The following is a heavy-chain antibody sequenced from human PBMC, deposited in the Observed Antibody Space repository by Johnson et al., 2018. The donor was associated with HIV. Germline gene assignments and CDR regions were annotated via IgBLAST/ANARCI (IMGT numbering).Heavy chain of an antibody. CDR3: TTGGKTGEPRTSPDLTWSYYGPYAFDI. Sequence: VQLVESGGGLVKPGGSLRLSCAASGFTFSNAWMSWVRQAPGKGLEWVGRIKSKTDGGTTDYAAPVKGRFTISRDDSKNTLYLQMNSLKTEDTAVYYCTTGGKTGEPRTSPDLTWSYYGPYAFDIWGQGTMVTVSS. CDR1: GFTFSNAW. CDR2: IKSKTDGGTT. D-gene: IGHD1-26*01. J-gene: IGHJ3*02. V-gene: IGHV3-15*01.